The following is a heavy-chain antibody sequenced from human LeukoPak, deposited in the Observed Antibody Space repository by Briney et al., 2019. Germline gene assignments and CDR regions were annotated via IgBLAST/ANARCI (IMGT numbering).Heavy chain of an antibody. Sequence: SETLSLTCSVSGGSISSYYWSWIRQPPGKGLEWIGYIYYSGSTNYNPSLKSRVTISVDTSKNQFSLKLSSVTAADTAVYYCARQGQYYGSGSQFDYWGQGTLVTVSS. J-gene: IGHJ4*02. V-gene: IGHV4-59*08. CDR1: GGSISSYY. CDR2: IYYSGST. D-gene: IGHD3-10*01. CDR3: ARQGQYYGSGSQFDY.